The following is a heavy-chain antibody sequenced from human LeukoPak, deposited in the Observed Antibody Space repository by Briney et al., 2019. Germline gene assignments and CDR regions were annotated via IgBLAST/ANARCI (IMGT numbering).Heavy chain of an antibody. Sequence: SETLSLTCTVSGGSISSGGYYWSWIRQHPGKGLEWIGYIYYSGSTYYNPSLESRVTISVDTSKNQFSLKLSSVTAADTAVYYCARGPILEWLSYFDYWGQGTLVTVCS. J-gene: IGHJ4*02. D-gene: IGHD3-3*01. CDR2: IYYSGST. V-gene: IGHV4-31*03. CDR3: ARGPILEWLSYFDY. CDR1: GGSISSGGYY.